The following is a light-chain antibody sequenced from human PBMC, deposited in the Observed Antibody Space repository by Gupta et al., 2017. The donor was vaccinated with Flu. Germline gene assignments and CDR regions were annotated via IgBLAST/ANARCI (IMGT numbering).Light chain of an antibody. CDR3: QQYSSSPEAP. CDR1: ERVSNSY. V-gene: IGKV3-20*01. J-gene: IGKJ4*01. Sequence: EVVLTQSPATLSLSPGERATLSCRASERVSNSYFAWYQQKPGQAPRLLIYGTSSRATGIPDRFSGSGSGTDFTLTINRLEPEDFAVYYCQQYSSSPEAPFGGGTKVEIK. CDR2: GTS.